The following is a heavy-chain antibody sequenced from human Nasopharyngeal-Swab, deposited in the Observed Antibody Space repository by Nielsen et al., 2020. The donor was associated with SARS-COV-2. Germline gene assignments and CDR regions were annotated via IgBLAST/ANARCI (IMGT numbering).Heavy chain of an antibody. V-gene: IGHV4-61*02. J-gene: IGHJ4*02. D-gene: IGHD3-10*01. Sequence: SETLSLTCTVSDDSIGSGKYYWGWIRQSAGKGLEWLGRIDTSGTTYNPSLKSRVTMSLDTSKNEFSLKVNSVTAADTAVYYCVRDSPMTRAVIVEYWGQGTLVTVSS. CDR3: VRDSPMTRAVIVEY. CDR1: DDSIGSGKYY. CDR2: IDTSGT.